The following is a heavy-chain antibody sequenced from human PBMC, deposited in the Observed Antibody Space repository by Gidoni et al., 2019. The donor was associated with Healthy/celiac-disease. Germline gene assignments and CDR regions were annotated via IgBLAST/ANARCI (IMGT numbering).Heavy chain of an antibody. J-gene: IGHJ3*02. CDR2: IYSGGST. CDR1: GFTVSSNY. Sequence: EVQLVESGGGLIQPGGSLRLSCAASGFTVSSNYMSWVRQAPGKGLEGVSVIYSGGSTYYADSVKGRFTISRDNSKNTLYLQMNSLRAEDTAVYYCARFKARDAFDIWGQGTMVTVSS. CDR3: ARFKARDAFDI. V-gene: IGHV3-53*01.